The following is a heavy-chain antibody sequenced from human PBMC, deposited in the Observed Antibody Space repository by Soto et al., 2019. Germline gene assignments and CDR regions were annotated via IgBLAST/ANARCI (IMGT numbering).Heavy chain of an antibody. V-gene: IGHV4-39*01. Sequence: QLQLQESGPGLVKPSETLSLTCSVSGDSINSDNYYWGWIRQPPGKGLEWIGSIYYRGNTYYNPSLKTRVTISLAKSNSQFSLKLNSVTAADSAVYFCARLEGLATISYYFDYWGQGTLVTVSS. CDR2: IYYRGNT. CDR1: GDSINSDNYY. D-gene: IGHD3-9*01. CDR3: ARLEGLATISYYFDY. J-gene: IGHJ4*02.